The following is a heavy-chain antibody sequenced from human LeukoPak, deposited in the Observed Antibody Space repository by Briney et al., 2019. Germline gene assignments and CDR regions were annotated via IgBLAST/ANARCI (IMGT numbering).Heavy chain of an antibody. CDR2: ITSEGSST. J-gene: IGHJ4*02. CDR1: GFTFSSYW. D-gene: IGHD2-15*01. Sequence: GGSLRLSCAASGFTFSSYWMHWVRQVPGKGLVWVSRITSEGSSTSYADSVKGRFTISRDNAKNTLYLQMNSLRAEDTAVYYCARGSSVVALDWGQGTLVSVSS. CDR3: ARGSSVVALD. V-gene: IGHV3-74*01.